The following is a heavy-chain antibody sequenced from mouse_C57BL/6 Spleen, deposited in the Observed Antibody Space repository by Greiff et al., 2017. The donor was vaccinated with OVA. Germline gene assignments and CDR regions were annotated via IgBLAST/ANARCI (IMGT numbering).Heavy chain of an antibody. CDR3: ASSIYGYAMDY. CDR1: GYSITSGYY. V-gene: IGHV3-6*01. D-gene: IGHD1-1*02. CDR2: ISYDGSN. J-gene: IGHJ4*01. Sequence: VQLQESGPGLVKPSQSLSLTCSVTGYSITSGYYWNWIRQFPGNKLEWMGYISYDGSNNYNPSLKNRISITRDTSKNQFFLKLNSVTTEDTATYYCASSIYGYAMDYWGQGTSVTVSS.